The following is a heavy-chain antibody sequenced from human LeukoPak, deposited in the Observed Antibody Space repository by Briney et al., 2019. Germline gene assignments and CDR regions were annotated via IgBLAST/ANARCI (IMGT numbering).Heavy chain of an antibody. CDR1: GYTFTGYY. Sequence: ASVKVSCKASGYTFTGYYMHWVRQAPGQGLEWMGWINPNSGGTNYAQKFQGRVTMTRDTSISTAYMELSRLRSDDTAVYYCARTTIAAAELLYWGRGTLVTVSS. CDR2: INPNSGGT. CDR3: ARTTIAAAELLY. D-gene: IGHD6-13*01. J-gene: IGHJ4*02. V-gene: IGHV1-2*02.